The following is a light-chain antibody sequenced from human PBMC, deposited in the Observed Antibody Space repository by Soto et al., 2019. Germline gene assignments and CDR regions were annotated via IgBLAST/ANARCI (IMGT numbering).Light chain of an antibody. J-gene: IGKJ4*01. CDR1: QSISSY. Sequence: DIPLTQSQSSLSESLGERVNIXCKASQSISSYLNWYQQKPGKAPKLLIYDASSLESGVPSRFSGSGSGTEFTLTISSLQPDDFATYYCQQYNSYSPLTFGGGTKVDIK. CDR3: QQYNSYSPLT. V-gene: IGKV1-5*01. CDR2: DAS.